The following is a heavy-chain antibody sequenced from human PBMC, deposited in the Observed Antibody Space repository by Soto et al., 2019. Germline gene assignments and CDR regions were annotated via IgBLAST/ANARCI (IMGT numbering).Heavy chain of an antibody. CDR2: LIPIFGSA. Sequence: QVQLVQSGAEVKKPGSSVKVSCTASGGTFNNYGISWVRQAPGQGLEWMGGLIPIFGSAKYTEFFRGRITITADTATSTAYMELSSLKSEDTAVYYCATQAVVGATGHGMDVWGQGTTVTVSS. CDR1: GGTFNNYG. V-gene: IGHV1-69*06. CDR3: ATQAVVGATGHGMDV. D-gene: IGHD2-2*01. J-gene: IGHJ6*02.